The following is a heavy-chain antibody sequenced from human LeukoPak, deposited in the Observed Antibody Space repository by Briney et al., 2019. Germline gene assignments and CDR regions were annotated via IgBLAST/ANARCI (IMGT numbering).Heavy chain of an antibody. CDR2: VNYRGST. CDR1: GDSFNRYF. Sequence: SETLSLTCAVYGDSFNRYFWSWLRQSPGRGLEWIGEVNYRGSTIYSPSAKTRVTVSVDTSKNQISLALKSVTAADTATYFCARGSAFDGHCAAGACSAAYFDHWGPGTPVIVTA. J-gene: IGHJ4*01. V-gene: IGHV4-34*09. CDR3: ARGSAFDGHCAAGACSAAYFDH. D-gene: IGHD2-2*03.